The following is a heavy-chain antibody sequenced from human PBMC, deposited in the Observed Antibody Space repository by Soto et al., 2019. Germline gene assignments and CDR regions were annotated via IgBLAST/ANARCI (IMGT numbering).Heavy chain of an antibody. D-gene: IGHD2-2*01. V-gene: IGHV1-18*01. J-gene: IGHJ5*02. CDR1: GYTFTSYG. Sequence: ASVKVSCKASGYTFTSYGISWVRQAPGQGLEWMGWISAYNGNTSYAQKLQGRVTMTTDTSTSTAYMELRSLRSDDTAVYYCARTIVVVPAALGWFSPWGQGTLVPVSS. CDR2: ISAYNGNT. CDR3: ARTIVVVPAALGWFSP.